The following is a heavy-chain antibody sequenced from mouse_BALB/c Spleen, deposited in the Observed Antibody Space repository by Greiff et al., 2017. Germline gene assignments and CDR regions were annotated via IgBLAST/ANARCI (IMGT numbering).Heavy chain of an antibody. CDR3: TRPRGNGNGFAY. CDR1: GFTFSNYW. CDR2: IRLKSNNYAT. Sequence: EVQGVESGGGLVQPGGSMKLSCVASGFTFSNYWMNWVRQSPEKGLEWVAEIRLKSNNYATHYAESVKGRFTISRDDSKSSVYLQMNNLRAEDTGIYYCTRPRGNGNGFAYWGQGTLVTVSA. D-gene: IGHD2-1*01. J-gene: IGHJ3*01. V-gene: IGHV6-6*02.